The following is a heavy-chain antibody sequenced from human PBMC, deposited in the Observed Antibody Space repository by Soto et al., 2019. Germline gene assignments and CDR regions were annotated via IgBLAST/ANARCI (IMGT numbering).Heavy chain of an antibody. CDR2: IYPGDSDT. Sequence: PGESLKISCKGSGYSFTSYWIGWVRQMPGKGLEWMGIIYPGDSDTRYSPSFQGQVTISADKSISTAYLQWSSLKASDTAMYYCARFQAAAGLPDGMVVWGQGTTVTVSS. D-gene: IGHD6-13*01. J-gene: IGHJ6*02. CDR3: ARFQAAAGLPDGMVV. CDR1: GYSFTSYW. V-gene: IGHV5-51*01.